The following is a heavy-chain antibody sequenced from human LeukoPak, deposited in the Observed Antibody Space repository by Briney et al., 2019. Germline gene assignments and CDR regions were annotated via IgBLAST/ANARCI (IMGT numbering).Heavy chain of an antibody. Sequence: PGGSLRLSCAASGFTFSSYAMSWVRQAPGKGLEWVSAISGSGGSTYYADSVKGRFTISRDNSKNTLYLQMNSLRAEDTAVYYCAKFPTYYYDSSGYSYFDHWGQGTLVTVSS. V-gene: IGHV3-23*01. CDR3: AKFPTYYYDSSGYSYFDH. D-gene: IGHD3-22*01. J-gene: IGHJ4*02. CDR2: ISGSGGST. CDR1: GFTFSSYA.